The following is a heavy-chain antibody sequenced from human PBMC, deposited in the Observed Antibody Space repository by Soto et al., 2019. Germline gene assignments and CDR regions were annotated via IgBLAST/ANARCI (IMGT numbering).Heavy chain of an antibody. CDR3: EVDYSSTTLTWFDP. Sequence: HVQLVQSGAEVKKLGSSVKVSCRASGYTLKKYVIPWVRQAPGQGLGWMGGFIPTFGTAKYGQKFQGRVTITADDSTNSAYMELSGLTSEDTAVYYCEVDYSSTTLTWFDPWGQGTLVTVSS. D-gene: IGHD2-2*01. CDR1: GYTLKKYV. J-gene: IGHJ5*02. CDR2: FIPTFGTA. V-gene: IGHV1-69*01.